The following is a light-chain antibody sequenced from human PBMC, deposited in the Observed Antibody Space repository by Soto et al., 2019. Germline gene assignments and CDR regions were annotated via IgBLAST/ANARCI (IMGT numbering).Light chain of an antibody. CDR2: ETS. CDR3: CSFAHGSKLM. V-gene: IGLV2-23*01. CDR1: SSDAGTYNL. Sequence: QSALTQPASVSGSPGESITISCTGTSSDAGTYNLVSWYQHHPGKAPKLMIYETSKRPSGVSNRFFGSKSGNTASLTISGLQAEDEADYYCCSFAHGSKLMFGGGTKLSVL. J-gene: IGLJ3*02.